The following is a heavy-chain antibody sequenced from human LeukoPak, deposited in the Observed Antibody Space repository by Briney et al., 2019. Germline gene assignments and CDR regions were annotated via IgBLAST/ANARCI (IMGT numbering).Heavy chain of an antibody. V-gene: IGHV4-59*01. D-gene: IGHD4-11*01. Sequence: SETLSLTCSVSGGFINSYYWSWIRQSPGKGLKWIGYIYYTGATYYNPSLESRVTISIDTSKRQLSLELRSVTAADSAVYFCARDRRESSKPNDAFDIWGQGTMVTVSA. J-gene: IGHJ3*02. CDR2: IYYTGAT. CDR1: GGFINSYY. CDR3: ARDRRESSKPNDAFDI.